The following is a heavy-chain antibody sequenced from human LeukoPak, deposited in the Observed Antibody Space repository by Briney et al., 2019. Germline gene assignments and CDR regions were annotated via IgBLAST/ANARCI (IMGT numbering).Heavy chain of an antibody. CDR2: IKQDGSEK. CDR1: GFTFSSYW. CDR3: ARASIVGATGAYNY. V-gene: IGHV3-7*01. Sequence: GGSPRLSCAASGFTFSSYWMSWVRQAPGKGLEWVANIKQDGSEKYYVDSVKGRFTISRDNAKNSLYLQMNSLRAEDTAVYYCARASIVGATGAYNYWGQGTLVTVSS. J-gene: IGHJ4*02. D-gene: IGHD1-26*01.